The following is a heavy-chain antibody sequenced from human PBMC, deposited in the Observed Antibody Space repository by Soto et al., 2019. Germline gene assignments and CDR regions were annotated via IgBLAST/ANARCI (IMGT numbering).Heavy chain of an antibody. J-gene: IGHJ3*02. CDR3: AADSGSSRQKDSSGYPDAFDI. D-gene: IGHD3-22*01. CDR2: IVVGSGNT. Sequence: SVKVSCKASGFTFTSSAVQWVRQARGQRLEWIGWIVVGSGNTNYAQKFQERVTITRDMSTSTAYMELSSLGSEDTAVYYCAADSGSSRQKDSSGYPDAFDIWGQGTMVTVSS. V-gene: IGHV1-58*01. CDR1: GFTFTSSA.